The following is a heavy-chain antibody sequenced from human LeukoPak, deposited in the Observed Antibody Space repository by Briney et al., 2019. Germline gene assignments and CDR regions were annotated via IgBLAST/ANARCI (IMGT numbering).Heavy chain of an antibody. V-gene: IGHV3-74*01. D-gene: IGHD6-13*01. Sequence: GGSLRLSCAASGFTFSSYWMHWVRQAPGKGLLWVSRINSDGSSTSYADSVKGRFTISRDNAKNTLYLQMNSLRAEDTAVYYCARRIAAAAAPYYFDYWGQGTLVTVSS. CDR3: ARRIAAAAAPYYFDY. J-gene: IGHJ4*02. CDR2: INSDGSST. CDR1: GFTFSSYW.